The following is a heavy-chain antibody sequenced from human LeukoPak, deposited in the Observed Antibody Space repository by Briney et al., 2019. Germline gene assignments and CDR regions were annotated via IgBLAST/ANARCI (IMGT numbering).Heavy chain of an antibody. CDR2: IKQDGSDK. D-gene: IGHD2-2*01. CDR1: GFTFSNYW. CDR3: AKTTSH. Sequence: PGGSLRLSCAASGFTFSNYWMSWVRQVPGKGLECVANIKQDGSDKYYVDSVKGRFTISRDNAKNSLYLQMNSLRAEDTAVYYCAKTTSHWGQGTLVTVSS. J-gene: IGHJ4*02. V-gene: IGHV3-7*02.